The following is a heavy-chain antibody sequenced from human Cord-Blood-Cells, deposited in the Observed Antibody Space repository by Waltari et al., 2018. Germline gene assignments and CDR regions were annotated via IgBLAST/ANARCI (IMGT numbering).Heavy chain of an antibody. CDR2: ISEDGRNK. CDR3: ARDNPARTTIDY. D-gene: IGHD4-4*01. CDR1: GFTFSSYA. J-gene: IGHJ4*02. V-gene: IGHV3-30-3*01. Sequence: QVQLVESGGGVVQPGRSLRLSCAASGFTFSSYAMHWVRQAPGKGLEVVAVISEDGRNKYYAGSVKGRFTISRDNSKNTLYLQMNSLRAEDTAVYYCARDNPARTTIDYWGQGTLVTVSS.